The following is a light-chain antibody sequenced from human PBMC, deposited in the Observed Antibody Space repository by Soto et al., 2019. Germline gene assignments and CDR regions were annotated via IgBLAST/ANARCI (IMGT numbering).Light chain of an antibody. CDR2: DAF. J-gene: IGKJ1*01. V-gene: IGKV3-11*01. CDR1: QSISID. Sequence: EIVLTQSPVTLSLSPGEGATLSCKASQSISIDLAWYQQKPGQVPRLLIYDAFSRATGIPGRFTGSGSGTDFPLTISSKEPEDFAVYYCQQRCNWPRTWAFVQGTKVEV. CDR3: QQRCNWPRTWA.